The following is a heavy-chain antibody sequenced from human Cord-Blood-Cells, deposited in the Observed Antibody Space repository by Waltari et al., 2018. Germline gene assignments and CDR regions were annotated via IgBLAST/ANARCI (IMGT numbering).Heavy chain of an antibody. V-gene: IGHV6-1*01. CDR2: ASSRTKWFN. CDR3: ARGPMDWYFDL. CDR1: GDSVPSNSAA. J-gene: IGHJ2*01. Sequence: QEPLQQSGPGLVKPSQTLSLTCPISGDSVPSNSAAWNWIRQSPPGGLEWLGRASSRTKWFNEYAVSVTMRLTSSPDTSKSESSLQLNGVTPEATSVYYCARGPMDWYFDLWGRGTLVTVSS.